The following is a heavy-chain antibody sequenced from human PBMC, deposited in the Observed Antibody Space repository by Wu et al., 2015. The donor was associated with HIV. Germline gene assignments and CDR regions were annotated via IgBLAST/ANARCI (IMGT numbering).Heavy chain of an antibody. CDR2: IIPIFGTA. D-gene: IGHD3-22*01. CDR1: GGTFSSYA. CDR3: ARSEITMIVVVITNAFDI. Sequence: QVHLVQSGAEVKKPGSSVKVSCKASGGTFSSYAISWVRQAPGQGLEWMGGIIPIFGTANYAQKFQGRVTITADESTSTAYMELSSLRSEDTAVYYCARSEITMIVVVITNAFDIWGQGDNGHRLF. V-gene: IGHV1-69*12. J-gene: IGHJ3*02.